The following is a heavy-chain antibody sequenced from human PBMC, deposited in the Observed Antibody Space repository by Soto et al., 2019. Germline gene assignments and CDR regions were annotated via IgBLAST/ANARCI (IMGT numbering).Heavy chain of an antibody. J-gene: IGHJ4*02. CDR1: GFTFGDYA. D-gene: IGHD2-21*02. CDR2: IRSRAYGGTT. CDR3: SRVFVVMTTIPAYHFNY. Sequence: PGGSLRLSCRASGFTFGDYAMSWLRQAPGKGLEWVGFIRSRAYGGTTESAASVKGRFTISRDDSKSIAYLQMNSLKTEDTAVYYCSRVFVVMTTIPAYHFNYWGQGTLVTVSS. V-gene: IGHV3-49*03.